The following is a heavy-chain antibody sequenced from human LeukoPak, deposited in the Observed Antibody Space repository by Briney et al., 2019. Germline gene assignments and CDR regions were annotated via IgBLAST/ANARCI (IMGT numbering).Heavy chain of an antibody. CDR2: INPSGGDT. D-gene: IGHD1-14*01. J-gene: IGHJ4*02. Sequence: ASVEVSCKASGYTFTSYYMHWVRQAPGQGLEWMGIINPSGGDTSYAQKFQGRLTMTGDTSTNTVYMELTSLRSEDTAVYYCAREVMDNLRFDYWGQGTLVTVSS. CDR1: GYTFTSYY. CDR3: AREVMDNLRFDY. V-gene: IGHV1-46*01.